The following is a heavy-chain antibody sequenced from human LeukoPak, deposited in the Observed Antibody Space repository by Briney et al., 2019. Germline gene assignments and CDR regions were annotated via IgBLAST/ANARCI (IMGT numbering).Heavy chain of an antibody. CDR1: GGSISSYY. CDR2: IYTSGST. CDR3: ARVGSGSFGTLYYFDY. D-gene: IGHD1-26*01. V-gene: IGHV4-4*07. J-gene: IGHJ4*02. Sequence: PSETLSLTCTVSGGSISSYYWSWIRQPAGKGLEWIGRIYTSGSTNYNPSLKSRVTMSVDTSKNQFSLKLSSVTAAGTAVYYCARVGSGSFGTLYYFDYWGQGTLVTVSS.